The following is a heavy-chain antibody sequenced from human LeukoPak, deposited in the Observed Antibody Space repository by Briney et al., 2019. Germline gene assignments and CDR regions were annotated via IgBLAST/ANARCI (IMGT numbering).Heavy chain of an antibody. CDR1: GYTFTGYY. V-gene: IGHV1-2*02. CDR3: ARDQIDVVVTATAPDY. D-gene: IGHD2-21*02. J-gene: IGHJ4*02. Sequence: GASVKVSCKASGYTFTGYYMHWVRQAPGQGLEWMGWINPNSGGTNYAQKFQGRVTMTRDTSISTAYMELSRLRSDDTAVYYCARDQIDVVVTATAPDYWGQGTLVTVS. CDR2: INPNSGGT.